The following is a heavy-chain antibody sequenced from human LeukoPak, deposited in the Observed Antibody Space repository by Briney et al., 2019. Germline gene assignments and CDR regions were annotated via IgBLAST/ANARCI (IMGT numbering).Heavy chain of an antibody. Sequence: SETLSLTCTVSGGSISSYYWSWIRQPPGKGLEWIGYIYYSGSTNYNPSLKSRVTISVDTSKNQFSLKLSSVIAADTAVYYCARVTAGGYLHHYYGMDVWGQGTTVTVSS. V-gene: IGHV4-59*01. CDR2: IYYSGST. D-gene: IGHD5-12*01. J-gene: IGHJ6*02. CDR1: GGSISSYY. CDR3: ARVTAGGYLHHYYGMDV.